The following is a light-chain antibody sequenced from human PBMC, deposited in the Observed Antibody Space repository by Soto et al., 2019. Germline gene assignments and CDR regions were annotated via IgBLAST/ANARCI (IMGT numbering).Light chain of an antibody. Sequence: QSVLTLPAPLSGSPGQSVTISCPGTSHDIGDYNSVSWYQQHPGKAPKLIIYEVSHRPSGVSNRFSGSKSGNTASLTISGLQADDEADYYCNSFTTSTTPYVFGTGTKV. CDR1: SHDIGDYNS. CDR3: NSFTTSTTPYV. CDR2: EVS. J-gene: IGLJ1*01. V-gene: IGLV2-14*03.